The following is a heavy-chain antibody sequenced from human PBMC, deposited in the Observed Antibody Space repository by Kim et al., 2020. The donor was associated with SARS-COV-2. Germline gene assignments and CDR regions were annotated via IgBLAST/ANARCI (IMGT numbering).Heavy chain of an antibody. V-gene: IGHV3-23*01. D-gene: IGHD3-22*01. Sequence: ADSVEGRFTVSSDNAKKTLYLQMDGLRVEDTALYYCAKDHESSGWPTFDYWGQGVLVTVSS. CDR3: AKDHESSGWPTFDY. J-gene: IGHJ4*02.